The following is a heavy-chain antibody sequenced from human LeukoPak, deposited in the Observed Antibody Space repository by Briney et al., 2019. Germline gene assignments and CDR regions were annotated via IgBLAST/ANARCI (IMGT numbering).Heavy chain of an antibody. CDR1: GGSISSSSYY. V-gene: IGHV4-39*07. J-gene: IGHJ3*02. CDR3: ATVTALGISDAFDI. D-gene: IGHD7-27*01. CDR2: IYYSGST. Sequence: SETLSLTCTVSGGSISSSSYYWGWIRRPPGKGLEWIGSIYYSGSTYYNPSLKSRVTISVDTSKNQFSLKLSSVTAADTAVYYCATVTALGISDAFDIWGQGTMVTVSS.